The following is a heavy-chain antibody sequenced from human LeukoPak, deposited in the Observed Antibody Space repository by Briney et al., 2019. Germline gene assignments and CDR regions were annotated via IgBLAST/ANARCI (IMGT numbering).Heavy chain of an antibody. D-gene: IGHD6-13*01. CDR1: GFTFSNYW. J-gene: IGHJ4*02. V-gene: IGHV3-7*01. Sequence: GGSLRLSCAASGFTFSNYWMTWVRQAPGEGLEWVANINQDGSVIYYVDSLKGRFTISRDNAKKSVHLQMNSLRAEDTAVYYCARIGYSSSSLDYWGQGTLVAVSS. CDR3: ARIGYSSSSLDY. CDR2: INQDGSVI.